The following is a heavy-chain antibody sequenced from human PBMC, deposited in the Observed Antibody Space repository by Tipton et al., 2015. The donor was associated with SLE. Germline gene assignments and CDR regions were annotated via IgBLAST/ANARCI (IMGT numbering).Heavy chain of an antibody. J-gene: IGHJ4*02. CDR2: INHSGST. CDR1: GGSFSGYY. V-gene: IGHV4-34*01. CDR3: ARGSHGYSSS. Sequence: TLSLTCAVYGGSFSGYYWSWIRQPPGKGLEWIGEINHSGSTNYNPSLKSRVTISVNTSKNQFSLKLSSVTAADTAVYYCARGSHGYSSSWGQGPLVPVSS. D-gene: IGHD6-13*01.